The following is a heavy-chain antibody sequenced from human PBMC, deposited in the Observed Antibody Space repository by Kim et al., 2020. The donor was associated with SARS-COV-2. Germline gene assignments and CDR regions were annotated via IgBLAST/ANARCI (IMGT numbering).Heavy chain of an antibody. CDR1: GYTFTSYY. CDR3: AREGVQFHYYDSSGTIQVGFDY. CDR2: INPSGGST. J-gene: IGHJ4*02. D-gene: IGHD3-22*01. V-gene: IGHV1-46*01. Sequence: ASVKVSCKASGYTFTSYYMHWVRQAPGQGLEWMGIINPSGGSTSYAQKFQGRVTMTRDTSTSTVYMELSSLRSEDTAVYYCAREGVQFHYYDSSGTIQVGFDYWGQGTLVTVSS.